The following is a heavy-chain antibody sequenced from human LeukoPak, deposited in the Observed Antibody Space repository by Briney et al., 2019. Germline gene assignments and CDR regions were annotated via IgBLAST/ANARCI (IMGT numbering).Heavy chain of an antibody. D-gene: IGHD4-17*01. V-gene: IGHV3-30*04. CDR3: ARNPYGDYSYDY. CDR1: GFTFRNYA. CDR2: ISYDASEK. Sequence: GGSLRLSCAASGFTFRNYAVHWVRQAPGKGLEWVAVISYDASEKYYADSVKGRFTISRDNSKNTLYMQMDTLRGEDTALYYCARNPYGDYSYDYWGQGTLVTVSS. J-gene: IGHJ4*02.